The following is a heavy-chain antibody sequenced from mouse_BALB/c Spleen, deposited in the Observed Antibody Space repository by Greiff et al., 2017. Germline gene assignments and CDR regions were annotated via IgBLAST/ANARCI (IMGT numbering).Heavy chain of an antibody. V-gene: IGHV10-1*02. CDR3: VRRLDY. CDR1: GFTFNTYA. D-gene: IGHD1-2*01. J-gene: IGHJ2*01. Sequence: EVKLVESGGGLVKPKGSLKLSCAASGFTFNTYAMNWVRQAPGKGLEWVARIRSESNNYATYYAVSVKARFTISRDDSQSMLYLQMNNLKTEYTAMYYCVRRLDYWGQGTTLTVSS. CDR2: IRSESNNYAT.